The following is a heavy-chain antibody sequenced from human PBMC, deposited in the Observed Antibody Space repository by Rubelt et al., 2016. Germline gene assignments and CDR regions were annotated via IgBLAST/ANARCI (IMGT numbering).Heavy chain of an antibody. CDR2: DWYDGSEK. Sequence: QVQLVESGGGVVQPGRSLRLSCAASGFDFSNHGMHWVRQAPGKGLEWVAVDWYDGSEKAHADSVGGRFTISRDNSKNMLYLQMNSLRAEDSALYYCARGFDYWGQGTLVTVSS. CDR1: GFDFSNHG. J-gene: IGHJ4*02. CDR3: ARGFDY. V-gene: IGHV3-33*01.